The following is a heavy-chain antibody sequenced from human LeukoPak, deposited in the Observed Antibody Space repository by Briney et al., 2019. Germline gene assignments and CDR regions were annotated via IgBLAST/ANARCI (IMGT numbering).Heavy chain of an antibody. D-gene: IGHD3-22*01. CDR3: ARVVVITRWFDP. J-gene: IGHJ5*02. Sequence: SETLSLTCTVSGGSISSSSYYWGWIRQPPGTGLEWIGSIYYSGSTYYNPSLKSRVTISVDTSKNQFSLKLSSVTAADTAVYYCARVVVITRWFDPWGQGTLVTVSS. CDR2: IYYSGST. CDR1: GGSISSSSYY. V-gene: IGHV4-39*07.